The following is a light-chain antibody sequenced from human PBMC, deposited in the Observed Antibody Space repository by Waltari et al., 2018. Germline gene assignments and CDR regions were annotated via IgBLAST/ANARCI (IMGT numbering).Light chain of an antibody. V-gene: IGLV2-14*03. J-gene: IGLJ2*01. CDR3: SSYSSTTTRVI. CDR2: GVS. Sequence: QSALTQPASVSGSPGQSITISCTGSSTDIGGYFFVSWYQQHPGTAPKLIIYGVSNRPSGVSVRFSGSKSDNTASLTISGLQTEDEADYYCSSYSSTTTRVIFGGGTRLTVL. CDR1: STDIGGYFF.